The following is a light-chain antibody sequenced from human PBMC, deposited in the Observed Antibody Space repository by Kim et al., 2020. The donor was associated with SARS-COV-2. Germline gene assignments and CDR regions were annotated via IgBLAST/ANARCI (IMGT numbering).Light chain of an antibody. CDR2: GAS. Sequence: AFVGERVTIHCPGGQGNSNYLAWDQQKPRKGPKVLNHGASTLQSGVPSRFRGKGSGTDFNLTISSLEAEDVATYYRQKYKSVPPTFGQGTKVDIK. V-gene: IGKV1-27*01. CDR3: QKYKSVPPT. CDR1: QGNSNY. J-gene: IGKJ1*01.